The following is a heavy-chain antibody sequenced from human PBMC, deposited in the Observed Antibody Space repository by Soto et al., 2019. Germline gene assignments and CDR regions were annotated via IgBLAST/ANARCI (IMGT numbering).Heavy chain of an antibody. V-gene: IGHV3-53*01. CDR1: GLSVSDNY. CDR2: MYAGGDT. CDR3: VSRIPSWVFDY. D-gene: IGHD2-21*01. Sequence: PGESLKISCGASGLSVSDNYMGWVRQAPERGLEWVSVMYAGGDTHYADSVKGRFTISRDKSENTLYLQMNSLRDEDTGVYFCVSRIPSWVFDYWGLGTLVTVSS. J-gene: IGHJ4*01.